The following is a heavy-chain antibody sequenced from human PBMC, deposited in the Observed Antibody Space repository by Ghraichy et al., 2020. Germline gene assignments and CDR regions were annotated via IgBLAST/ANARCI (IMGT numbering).Heavy chain of an antibody. V-gene: IGHV4-61*01. CDR2: IYYSGST. J-gene: IGHJ5*02. CDR1: GGSVSSGSYY. Sequence: SETLSLTCTVSGGSVSSGSYYWSWIRQPPGKGLEWIGYIYYSGSTNYNPSLKSRVTISVDTSKNQFSLKLSSVTAADTAVYYCAREGPYPPYYSSRGNWFDPWGQGTLVTVSS. D-gene: IGHD3-22*01. CDR3: AREGPYPPYYSSRGNWFDP.